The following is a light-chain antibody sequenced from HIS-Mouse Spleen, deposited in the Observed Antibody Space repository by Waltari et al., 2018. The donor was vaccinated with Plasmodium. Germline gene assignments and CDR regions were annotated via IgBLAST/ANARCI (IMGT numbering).Light chain of an antibody. CDR2: RHSDGSH. V-gene: IGLV4-69*01. CDR1: SGHSSYA. CDR3: QTWGTGMGV. J-gene: IGLJ2*01. Sequence: QLVLTQSPSSSASLGASVKLTCTLSSGHSSYAITWHQQQPEKGPWYLMKRHSDGSHSKGDGLPERFSGSSSGAARYPTISSLQSEDEADYYCQTWGTGMGVFGGGTKLTVL.